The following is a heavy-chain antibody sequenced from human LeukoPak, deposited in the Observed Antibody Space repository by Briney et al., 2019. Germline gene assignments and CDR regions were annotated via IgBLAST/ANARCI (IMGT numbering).Heavy chain of an antibody. CDR1: GFSLNKNA. J-gene: IGHJ4*02. Sequence: GGSLRLSCAASGFSLNKNAMIWVRQAPGKGREWVAVVIGSSGATDYADSVKGRFTISRDNSKNTLFLQMNSLRAEDTAIYYCTKGAYDFLEIAYFDYWGQGALVTVSS. CDR3: TKGAYDFLEIAYFDY. V-gene: IGHV3-23*01. CDR2: VIGSSGAT. D-gene: IGHD3-3*01.